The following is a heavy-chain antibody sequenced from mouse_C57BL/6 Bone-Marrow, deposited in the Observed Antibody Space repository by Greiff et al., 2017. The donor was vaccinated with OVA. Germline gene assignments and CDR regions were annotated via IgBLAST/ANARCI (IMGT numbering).Heavy chain of an antibody. V-gene: IGHV1-78*01. D-gene: IGHD1-1*01. J-gene: IGHJ2*01. CDR2: IYPRDGST. CDR3: AIITTVVARYFDY. Sequence: VKLMESDAELVKPGASVKISCKVSGYTFTDHTIHWMKQRPEQGLEWIGYIYPRDGSTKYNEKFKGKATLTADKSSSTAYMQLNSLTSEDSAVYFCAIITTVVARYFDYWGQGTTLTVSS. CDR1: GYTFTDHT.